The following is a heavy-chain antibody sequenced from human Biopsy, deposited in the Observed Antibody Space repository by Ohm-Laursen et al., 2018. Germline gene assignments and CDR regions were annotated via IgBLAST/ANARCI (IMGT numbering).Heavy chain of an antibody. D-gene: IGHD1-26*01. CDR2: IYYSGNT. Sequence: SETLSLTCIVSGGSINNFYWSWIRQPPGKGPEWIGIIYYSGNTKYNPSLKSRVTISVDTFRNQFSLKLSSVTAADTAVYYCARVRVWADSEGAFDPWGQGTMVTVSS. CDR1: GGSINNFY. J-gene: IGHJ3*01. V-gene: IGHV4-59*01. CDR3: ARVRVWADSEGAFDP.